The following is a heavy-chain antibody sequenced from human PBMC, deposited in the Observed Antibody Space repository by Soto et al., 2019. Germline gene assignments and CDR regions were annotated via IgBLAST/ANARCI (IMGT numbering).Heavy chain of an antibody. D-gene: IGHD2-15*01. V-gene: IGHV3-48*01. CDR3: ARDLDEDIVFLSDDYLGDDFYI. Sequence: GGSLRHSCAASGFTFSSYSINWVRQAPGKGLEWVSYISSSSSTIYYADSVKGRFTISRDNAKNSLYLQMNSLRAEDTAVYYCARDLDEDIVFLSDDYLGDDFYICAQRTAVTVS. CDR1: GFTFSSYS. CDR2: ISSSSSTI. J-gene: IGHJ3*02.